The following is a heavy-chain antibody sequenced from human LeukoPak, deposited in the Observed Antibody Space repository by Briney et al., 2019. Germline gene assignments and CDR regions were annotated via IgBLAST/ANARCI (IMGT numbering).Heavy chain of an antibody. V-gene: IGHV3-7*01. Sequence: GGSLRLSCAASGFTFSSYGMHWVRQAPGKGLEWVANIKQDGSEKYYVDSVKGRFTISRDNAKNSLYLQMNSLRAEDTAVYYCARDTGWFGEFDYWGQGTLVTVSS. CDR2: IKQDGSEK. D-gene: IGHD3-10*01. CDR3: ARDTGWFGEFDY. J-gene: IGHJ4*02. CDR1: GFTFSSYG.